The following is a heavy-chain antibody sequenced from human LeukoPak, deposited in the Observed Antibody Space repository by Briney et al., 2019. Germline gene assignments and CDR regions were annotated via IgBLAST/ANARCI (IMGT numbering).Heavy chain of an antibody. Sequence: SVKVSCKASGGTFSSYAISWVRQAPGQGLEWMGGIIPIFGTANYAQKFQGRVTITADESTSTAYMELSSLRSEDTAVYYCASYGSGSYHAPYYFDYWGQGTLVTVSS. CDR2: IIPIFGTA. D-gene: IGHD3-10*01. CDR3: ASYGSGSYHAPYYFDY. V-gene: IGHV1-69*01. J-gene: IGHJ4*02. CDR1: GGTFSSYA.